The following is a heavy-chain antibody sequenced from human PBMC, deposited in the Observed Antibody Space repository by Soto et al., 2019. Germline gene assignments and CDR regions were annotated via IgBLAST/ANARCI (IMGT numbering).Heavy chain of an antibody. CDR1: GGTFSSYA. CDR3: ASRITGSPNYCSGMDV. Sequence: QVQLVQSGAEVKKPGSSVKVSCKASGGTFSSYAINWVRQAPGQGLEWMGGIIPIFGTADYAQKFQGRVTMTGDESTSTAYMALSSLRSEDTAVYYCASRITGSPNYCSGMDVWGQGTTVTVSS. J-gene: IGHJ6*02. D-gene: IGHD1-20*01. CDR2: IIPIFGTA. V-gene: IGHV1-69*12.